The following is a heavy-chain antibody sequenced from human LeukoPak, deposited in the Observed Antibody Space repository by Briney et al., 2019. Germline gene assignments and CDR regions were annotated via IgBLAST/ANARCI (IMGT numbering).Heavy chain of an antibody. J-gene: IGHJ4*02. V-gene: IGHV4-61*01. CDR1: GGSVTSGNYH. CDR2: ISYSGST. CDR3: AAWQTVIFDY. D-gene: IGHD3-10*01. Sequence: PSETLSLTCTVSGGSVTSGNYHWTWIRQPPGKGLEWIGYISYSGSTDYNPSLRGRVTMSLDRPRNQFSLKLYSASAADTAVYYCAAWQTVIFDYWGQGSLVTVSS.